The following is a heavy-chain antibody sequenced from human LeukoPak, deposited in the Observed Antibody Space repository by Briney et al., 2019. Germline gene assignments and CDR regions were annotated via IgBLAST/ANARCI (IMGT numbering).Heavy chain of an antibody. J-gene: IGHJ6*02. CDR1: KFTFNSYG. D-gene: IGHD3-16*01. CDR2: ILYDGSSK. V-gene: IGHV3-33*01. CDR3: ARDWGPGYYYGMDV. Sequence: PGGSLRLSCEASKFTFNSYGMHWVRQAPGKGLEWVAVILYDGSSKFYADSVKGRSIISRDNSKNTLYLQMNSLRAEDTAVYYCARDWGPGYYYGMDVWGQGTTVTVSS.